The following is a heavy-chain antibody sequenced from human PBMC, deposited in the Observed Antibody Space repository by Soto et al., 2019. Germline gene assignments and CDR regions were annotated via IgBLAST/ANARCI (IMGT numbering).Heavy chain of an antibody. CDR3: ARALLSEGITIFGVVPGYYCMDV. CDR1: GYTFTSYY. Sequence: ASVKVSCKASGYTFTSYYMHWVRQAPGQGLEWMGIINPSGGSTSYAQKFQGRVTMTRDTSTSTVYMELSSLRSEDTAVYYCARALLSEGITIFGVVPGYYCMDVWGQGTTVTVSS. CDR2: INPSGGST. D-gene: IGHD3-3*01. V-gene: IGHV1-46*01. J-gene: IGHJ6*02.